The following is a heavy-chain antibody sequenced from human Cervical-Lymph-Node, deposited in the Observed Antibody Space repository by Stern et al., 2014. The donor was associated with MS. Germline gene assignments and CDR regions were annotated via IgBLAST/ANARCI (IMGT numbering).Heavy chain of an antibody. D-gene: IGHD1-26*01. CDR2: VNTDGSPT. CDR1: GFIFSTHE. V-gene: IGHV3-74*02. CDR3: VRGRPMRPTGGDYRGLDV. J-gene: IGHJ6*02. Sequence: EVQLVGSGGGLAHPGGSLRLSCAATGFIFSTHEMHWVRQAPGKGLVWVSQVNTDGSPTSYADSVKGRFIISRDNAKNTLFLRMNSLRAEDTAVYYCVRGRPMRPTGGDYRGLDVWGQGTTVTVSS.